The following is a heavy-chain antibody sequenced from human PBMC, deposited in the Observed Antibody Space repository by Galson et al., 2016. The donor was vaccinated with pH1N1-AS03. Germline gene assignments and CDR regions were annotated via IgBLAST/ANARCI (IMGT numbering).Heavy chain of an antibody. V-gene: IGHV3-7*01. CDR1: GFTFSSYG. CDR3: TSGMVELDY. Sequence: SLRLSCATSGFTFSSYGMTWVRQAPGKGLEWVANIRQDGSEKYYMDSVEGRFTISRDNAKNSLSLQMNSLRSEDTAVYYCTSGMVELDYWGQGTLVTVSS. J-gene: IGHJ4*02. D-gene: IGHD3-10*01. CDR2: IRQDGSEK.